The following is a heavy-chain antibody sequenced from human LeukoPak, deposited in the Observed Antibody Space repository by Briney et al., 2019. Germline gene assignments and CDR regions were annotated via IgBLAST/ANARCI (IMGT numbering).Heavy chain of an antibody. D-gene: IGHD3-10*01. V-gene: IGHV5-51*01. CDR2: IYPGDSDT. CDR1: GYSFTSYW. CDR3: ARRLITMVRGVDAFDI. Sequence: GESLKISCKGSGYSFTSYWIGWMRQMPGKGLEWMGIIYPGDSDTRYSPSFQSQVTISADKSISTAYLQWSSLKASDTAMYYCARRLITMVRGVDAFDIWGQGTMVTVSS. J-gene: IGHJ3*02.